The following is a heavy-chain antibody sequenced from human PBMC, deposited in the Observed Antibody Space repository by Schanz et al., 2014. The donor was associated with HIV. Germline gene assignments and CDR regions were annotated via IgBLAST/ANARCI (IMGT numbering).Heavy chain of an antibody. CDR1: GFTFDSYG. V-gene: IGHV3-33*01. J-gene: IGHJ4*02. D-gene: IGHD4-17*01. Sequence: QVRLVESGGGVVRPGRSLRLSCAASGFTFDSYGMHWVRQAPGKGLEWVAVIWVDGTSKFYADSVNGRFTISRDNAKNSLHLQMSRLGAEDTAVYYCARDLHDYGDARTDYWGQGILVTVSS. CDR3: ARDLHDYGDARTDY. CDR2: IWVDGTSK.